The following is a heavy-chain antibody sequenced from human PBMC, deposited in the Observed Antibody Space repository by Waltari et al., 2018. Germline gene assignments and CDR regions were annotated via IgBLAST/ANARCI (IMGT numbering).Heavy chain of an antibody. CDR1: GYTLTELS. CDR3: ASPNPEGVITTGDAFDI. D-gene: IGHD3-22*01. J-gene: IGHJ3*02. V-gene: IGHV1-24*01. CDR2: FDPEEGET. Sequence: QVQLVQSGAEVKKPGASVKVSCKVSGYTLTELSMHWVRQAPGKGLEWMGGFDPEEGETIDEQKFQGRGTMTEDKSTDTAYMELSSLRSEDTAVYYCASPNPEGVITTGDAFDIWGQGTMVTVSS.